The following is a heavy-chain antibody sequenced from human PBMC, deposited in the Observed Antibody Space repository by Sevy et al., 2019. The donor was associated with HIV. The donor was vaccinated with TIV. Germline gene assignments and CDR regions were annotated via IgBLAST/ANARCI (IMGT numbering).Heavy chain of an antibody. CDR2: IRSKANSYAT. CDR1: GFTFSGSA. CDR3: TSPNPGIGYYYDSSGYSNNWFDP. D-gene: IGHD3-22*01. Sequence: GGSLRLSCAASGFTFSGSAMHWVRQASGKGLEWVGRIRSKANSYATAYAASVKGRFTISRDDSKNTAYLQMNSLKTEDTAVYYCTSPNPGIGYYYDSSGYSNNWFDPWGQGTLVTVSS. V-gene: IGHV3-73*01. J-gene: IGHJ5*02.